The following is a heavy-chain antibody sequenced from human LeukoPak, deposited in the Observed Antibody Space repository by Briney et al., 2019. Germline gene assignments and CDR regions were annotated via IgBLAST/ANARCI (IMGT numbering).Heavy chain of an antibody. J-gene: IGHJ2*01. Sequence: PSETLSLTCTVSGGSISSYYWSWIRQPPGKGLEWIGYIYYSGSTNYNPSLKSRVTISVDTSKNQFSLKLSSVTAADTAVYYCAREIVLGYFDLWGRGTLVTVSS. D-gene: IGHD6-6*01. CDR1: GGSISSYY. CDR2: IYYSGST. V-gene: IGHV4-59*12. CDR3: AREIVLGYFDL.